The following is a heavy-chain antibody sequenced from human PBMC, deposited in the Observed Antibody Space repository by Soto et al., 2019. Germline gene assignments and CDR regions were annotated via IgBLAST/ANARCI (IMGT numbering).Heavy chain of an antibody. CDR2: IKQDGSMT. CDR1: GCTFISYA. Sequence: GGSLRLSCAASGCTFISYAMSWVRQAPGKGLEWVANIKQDGSMTYYVDSVKGRFTISRDNAKNSLYLQMNSLRAEDTAVYYCARGGVAGPIDYWGQGTLVTVSS. CDR3: ARGGVAGPIDY. V-gene: IGHV3-7*01. J-gene: IGHJ4*02. D-gene: IGHD6-19*01.